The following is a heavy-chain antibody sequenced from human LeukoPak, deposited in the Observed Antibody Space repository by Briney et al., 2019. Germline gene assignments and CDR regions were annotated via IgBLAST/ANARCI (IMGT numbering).Heavy chain of an antibody. V-gene: IGHV3-66*01. CDR3: ARRFDS. J-gene: IGHJ4*02. Sequence: PGGSLRLSCAASEFSVGSNYMTWVRQAPGKGLEWVSLIYSGGSTYYADSVKGRFTISRDNSKNTLYLQMNSLRAEDTAVYYCARRFDSWGQGTLVTVSS. CDR2: IYSGGST. CDR1: EFSVGSNY.